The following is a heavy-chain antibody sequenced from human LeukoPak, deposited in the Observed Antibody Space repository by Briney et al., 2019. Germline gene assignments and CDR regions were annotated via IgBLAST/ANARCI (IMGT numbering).Heavy chain of an antibody. J-gene: IGHJ4*02. CDR2: IYSGGST. V-gene: IGHV3-66*01. Sequence: GGSLRLSCAASGFTFSNAWMSWVRQAPGKGLEWVSVIYSGGSTYYADSVKGRFTISRDTSKNTLYLQMNSLRAEDTAMYHCTRELRGFDCWGQGTLVTVSA. CDR3: TRELRGFDC. D-gene: IGHD2-8*01. CDR1: GFTFSNAW.